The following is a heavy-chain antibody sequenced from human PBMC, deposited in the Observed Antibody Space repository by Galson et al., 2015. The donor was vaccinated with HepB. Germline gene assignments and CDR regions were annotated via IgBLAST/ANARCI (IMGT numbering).Heavy chain of an antibody. V-gene: IGHV3-23*01. CDR1: GFTFSSYS. J-gene: IGHJ4*02. CDR3: AKDLGITVAGDFDY. CDR2: ISGPGGTT. D-gene: IGHD6-19*01. Sequence: SLRLSCAASGFTFSSYSMSWVRQGPGKGLEWVSAISGPGGTTYFADSVKGRFSISRDNSKNTLFLQMNSLRVEDTAIYYCAKDLGITVAGDFDYWGQGTLVTVSS.